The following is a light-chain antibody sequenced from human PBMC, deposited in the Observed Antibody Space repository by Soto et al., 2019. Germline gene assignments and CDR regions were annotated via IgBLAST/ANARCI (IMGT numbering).Light chain of an antibody. CDR3: LQDHNYPRT. V-gene: IGKV1-6*01. CDR1: QAIKNE. CDR2: AAS. Sequence: AIQMTQSPSSLSASVGDRVTITWRASQAIKNELGWYQQKPGKAPNVLIYAASTLLSGVPSRFSGAGSGTVFTLTISSLQPEDFATYYCLQDHNYPRTFVQGTRVEFK. J-gene: IGKJ1*01.